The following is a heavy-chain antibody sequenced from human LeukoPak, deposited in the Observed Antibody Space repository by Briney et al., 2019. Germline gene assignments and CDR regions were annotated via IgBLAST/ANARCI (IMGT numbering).Heavy chain of an antibody. CDR1: GGSISSYY. CDR3: ARESHRIAAAGTWFDP. J-gene: IGHJ5*01. D-gene: IGHD6-13*01. V-gene: IGHV4-59*01. CDR2: IYYSGST. Sequence: SETLSRTCTVSGGSISSYYWSWIRQPPGKGLEWIGYIYYSGSTNYNPSLKSRVTISVDTSKNQFSLKLSSVTAADTAVYYCARESHRIAAAGTWFDPWGKGAPVTISS.